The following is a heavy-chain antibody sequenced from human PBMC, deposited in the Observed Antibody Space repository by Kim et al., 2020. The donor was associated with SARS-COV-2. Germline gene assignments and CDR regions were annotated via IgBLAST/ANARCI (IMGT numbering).Heavy chain of an antibody. CDR1: GGSISSSSYY. CDR3: ARHDVGATHDP. V-gene: IGHV4-39*01. CDR2: IYYSGST. D-gene: IGHD1-26*01. J-gene: IGHJ5*02. Sequence: SETLSLTCTVSGGSISSSSYYWGWIRQPPGKGLEWIGSIYYSGSTYYNPSLKSRVTISVDTSKNQFSLKLSSVTAADTAVYYCARHDVGATHDPWGQGTLVTVSS.